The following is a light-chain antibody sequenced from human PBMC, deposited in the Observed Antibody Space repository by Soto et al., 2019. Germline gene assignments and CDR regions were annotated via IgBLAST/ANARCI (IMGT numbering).Light chain of an antibody. V-gene: IGLV1-40*01. Sequence: VLTQPPSVSGAPGQRVTISCTGSSSNIGAGYDVHWYQQLPGTAPKLLIYGNSNRPSGVPDRFSGSKSGTSASLAITWLQAEDEADYYCQSYDSSLSAYYVFGTGTKVTVL. CDR3: QSYDSSLSAYYV. CDR1: SSNIGAGYD. CDR2: GNS. J-gene: IGLJ1*01.